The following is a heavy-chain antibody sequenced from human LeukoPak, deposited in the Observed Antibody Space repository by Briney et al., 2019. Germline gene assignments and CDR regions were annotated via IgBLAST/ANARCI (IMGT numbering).Heavy chain of an antibody. V-gene: IGHV4-34*01. CDR2: INHSGST. Sequence: PSETLSLTCAVYGGSFSGYYWSWIRQPPGKGLEWIGEINHSGSTNYNPSLKSRVTISVDTSKNQFSLKLSSVTAADTAVYYCATDRTSPRGGMDVWGKGTTATVSS. J-gene: IGHJ6*04. CDR3: ATDRTSPRGGMDV. CDR1: GGSFSGYY. D-gene: IGHD2-2*01.